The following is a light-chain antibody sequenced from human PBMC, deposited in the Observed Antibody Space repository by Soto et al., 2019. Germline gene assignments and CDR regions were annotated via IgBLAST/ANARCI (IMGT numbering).Light chain of an antibody. Sequence: QSVLTQPASVSGSPGQSITISCTGTSSDVGKYNYVSWYQQHPGKAPKLMVYEVRNRTSGVSNRYSGSKSGNTANLTISGLYAEDEADYYCSSSTSTSTLVVFGGGTKLTVL. CDR1: SSDVGKYNY. CDR3: SSSTSTSTLVV. CDR2: EVR. V-gene: IGLV2-14*01. J-gene: IGLJ2*01.